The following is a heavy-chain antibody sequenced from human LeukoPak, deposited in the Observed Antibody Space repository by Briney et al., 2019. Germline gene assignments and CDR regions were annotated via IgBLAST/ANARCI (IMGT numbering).Heavy chain of an antibody. Sequence: GESLRISCKGSGYSFTNYWIGWVRQMPGKGLEWMGIIYPADSDTKYSPSFQGQVTISADKSISTAYLHWSSLKASDTAMYYCASGISITATLFDNWGQGTLVTVSS. CDR3: ASGISITATLFDN. D-gene: IGHD2-15*01. CDR2: IYPADSDT. J-gene: IGHJ4*02. V-gene: IGHV5-51*01. CDR1: GYSFTNYW.